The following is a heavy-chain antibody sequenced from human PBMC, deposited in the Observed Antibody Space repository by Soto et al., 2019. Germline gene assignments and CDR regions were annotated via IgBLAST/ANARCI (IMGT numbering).Heavy chain of an antibody. V-gene: IGHV3-30*19. CDR3: ARWGTTGRLDV. CDR2: TSYDGSNK. D-gene: IGHD3-16*01. CDR1: GFTFRSYV. Sequence: QVQLVESGGGVVQPGASLRLSCVGSGFTFRSYVIHWVRQAPGKGLEWVALTSYDGSNKYYDDSVKGRFTIPRDNSRNTVDLHMDSLRLEDTALYYCARWGTTGRLDVWGQGTLVSVSS. J-gene: IGHJ4*02.